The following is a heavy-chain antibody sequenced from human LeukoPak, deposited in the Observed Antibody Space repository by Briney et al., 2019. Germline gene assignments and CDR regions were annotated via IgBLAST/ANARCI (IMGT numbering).Heavy chain of an antibody. CDR2: INHSGST. Sequence: PSETLSLTCAVYGGSFSGYYWSWIRQPPGKGLEWIGEINHSGSTNYNPSLKSRVTISVDTSKNQFSLKLSSVTAADTAVYYCARPGGYYYDRRYAFDIWGQGTMVTVSS. D-gene: IGHD3-22*01. J-gene: IGHJ3*02. CDR3: ARPGGYYYDRRYAFDI. V-gene: IGHV4-34*01. CDR1: GGSFSGYY.